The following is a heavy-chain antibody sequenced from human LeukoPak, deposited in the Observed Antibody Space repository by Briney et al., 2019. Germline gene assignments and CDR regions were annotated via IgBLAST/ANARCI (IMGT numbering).Heavy chain of an antibody. D-gene: IGHD3-9*01. CDR1: GFTFSSYS. V-gene: IGHV3-9*01. J-gene: IGHJ5*02. CDR2: ISWNSGSI. CDR3: AKGKLRYFDWLFSDNWFDP. Sequence: PGGSLRLSCAASGFTFSSYSMHWVRQAPGKGLEWVSGISWNSGSIGYADSVKGRFTISRDNAKNSLYLQMNSLRAEDTALYYCAKGKLRYFDWLFSDNWFDPWGQGTLVTVSS.